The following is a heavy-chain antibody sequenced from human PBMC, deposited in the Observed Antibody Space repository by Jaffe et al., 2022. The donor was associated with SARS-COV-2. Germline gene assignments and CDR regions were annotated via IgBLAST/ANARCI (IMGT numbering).Heavy chain of an antibody. D-gene: IGHD3-22*01. J-gene: IGHJ6*02. CDR2: IYYSGST. CDR1: GGSISSGDYY. CDR3: ARDPLPQASTRSYYYDSSGYSSYYYGMDV. V-gene: IGHV4-30-4*01. Sequence: QVQLQESGPGLVKPSQTLSLTCTVSGGSISSGDYYWSWIRQPPGKGLEWIGYIYYSGSTYYNPSLKSRVTISVDTSKNQFSLKLSSVTAADTAVYYCARDPLPQASTRSYYYDSSGYSSYYYGMDVWGQGTTVTVSS.